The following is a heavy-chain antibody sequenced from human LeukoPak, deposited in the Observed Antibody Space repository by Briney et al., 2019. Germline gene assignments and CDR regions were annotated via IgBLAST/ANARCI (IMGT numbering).Heavy chain of an antibody. D-gene: IGHD2-2*01. J-gene: IGHJ3*02. CDR2: IIPIFGTA. CDR1: GGTFSSYA. CDR3: ASSSPCSSSCCDREDAFDI. Sequence: ASVNVSCKASGGTFSSYAISWVRQAPGQGLEWMGGIIPIFGTANYAQKFQGRVTITADKSTSTAYMELSSLRSEDTAVYYCASSSPCSSSCCDREDAFDIWGQGTMVTVSS. V-gene: IGHV1-69*06.